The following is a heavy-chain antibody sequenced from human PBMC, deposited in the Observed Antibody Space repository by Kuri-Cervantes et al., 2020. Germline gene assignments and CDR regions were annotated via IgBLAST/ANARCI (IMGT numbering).Heavy chain of an antibody. CDR1: GGSFSGYY. D-gene: IGHD6-19*01. J-gene: IGHJ4*02. V-gene: IGHV4-34*01. CDR2: INHSGIT. CDR3: ARFEYSSGRFDY. Sequence: SETLSLTCAVYGGSFSGYYWSRIRQPPGKGLEWIGEINHSGITNYNPSLKSRVTISVDMSKNQFSLKLSSVTAADTAVYYCARFEYSSGRFDYWGQGTLVTVSS.